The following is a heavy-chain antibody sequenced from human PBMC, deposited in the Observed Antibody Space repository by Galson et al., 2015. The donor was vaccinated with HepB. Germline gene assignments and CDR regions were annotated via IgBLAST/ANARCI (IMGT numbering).Heavy chain of an antibody. Sequence: SLRLSCAASGFTVSSNYMSWVRQAPGKGLEWVSVIYSGGSTYYADSVKGRFTISRDNSKNTLYLQMNSLRAEDTAVYYCARGRAVVPGALDIWGQGTMVTVSS. CDR2: IYSGGST. D-gene: IGHD6-19*01. CDR1: GFTVSSNY. CDR3: ARGRAVVPGALDI. V-gene: IGHV3-53*01. J-gene: IGHJ3*02.